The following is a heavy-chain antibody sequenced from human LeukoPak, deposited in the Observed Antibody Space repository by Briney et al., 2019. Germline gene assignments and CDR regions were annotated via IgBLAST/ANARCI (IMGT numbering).Heavy chain of an antibody. Sequence: ASVKVSCKASGHTFTGHYTHWVRQAPGQGLEWMGWLNPNTGGTNYAPKFHGRVTMTRDTSISTAYMEVSSLTSDDTAVYLCARGFIGGNGVGPGGYLDVWGTGTTVTVSS. J-gene: IGHJ6*03. CDR3: ARGFIGGNGVGPGGYLDV. V-gene: IGHV1-2*02. CDR2: LNPNTGGT. D-gene: IGHD4-23*01. CDR1: GHTFTGHY.